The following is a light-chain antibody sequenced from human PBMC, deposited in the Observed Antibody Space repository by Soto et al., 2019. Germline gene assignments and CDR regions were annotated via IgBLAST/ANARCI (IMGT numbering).Light chain of an antibody. CDR3: QQRRNWPPEYT. J-gene: IGKJ2*01. CDR2: DAS. V-gene: IGKV3-11*01. CDR1: QSVTTY. Sequence: EVVLTPSPATLALSPGERATLSCRASQSVTTYLAWYQQRPGQAPRLLIYDASNRATGIPARFSGSGSGTGFTLSIRSLEPEDSAVYYCQQRRNWPPEYTFGQGTKLEIK.